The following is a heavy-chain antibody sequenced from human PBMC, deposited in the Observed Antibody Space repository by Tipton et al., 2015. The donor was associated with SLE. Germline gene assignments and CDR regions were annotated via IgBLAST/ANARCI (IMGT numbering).Heavy chain of an antibody. CDR2: INHSGST. V-gene: IGHV4-34*01. Sequence: LRLSCAASGFTVSSNYMSWVRQAPGKGLEWIGEINHSGSTNYNPSLKSRVTISVDTSKNQFSLKLSSVTAADTAVYYCAREGRREQLALDYWGQGTLVTVSS. D-gene: IGHD6-6*01. CDR1: GFTVSSNY. CDR3: AREGRREQLALDY. J-gene: IGHJ4*02.